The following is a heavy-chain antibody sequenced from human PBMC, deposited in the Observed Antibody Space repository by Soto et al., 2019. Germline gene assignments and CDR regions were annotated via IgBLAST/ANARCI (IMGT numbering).Heavy chain of an antibody. J-gene: IGHJ6*02. CDR1: GGSISSGDYY. CDR3: ARDSRGYSYGYIHYYYYYGMDV. D-gene: IGHD5-18*01. V-gene: IGHV4-30-4*01. Sequence: SETLSLTCTVSGGSISSGDYYWSWIRQPPGKGLEWIGYIYYSGSTYYNPSLESRVTISVDTSKNQFSLKLSPVTAADTAVYYCARDSRGYSYGYIHYYYYYGMDVWGQGTTVTVSS. CDR2: IYYSGST.